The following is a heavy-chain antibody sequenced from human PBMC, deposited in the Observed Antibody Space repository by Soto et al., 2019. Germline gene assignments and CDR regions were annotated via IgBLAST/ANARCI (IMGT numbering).Heavy chain of an antibody. CDR1: GFSFSRCA. CDR3: ANESSNLRTDFDY. Sequence: GGSLRLSCAASGFSFSRCAMSWVRRAPGNGLGCVSGRGLICDDTHYADAVKGGFAVARYKSKDTLYLQMNGRKVYDTAFYSCANESSNLRTDFDYWGQGTLVTVSS. CDR2: RGLICDDT. D-gene: IGHD2-8*01. V-gene: IGHV3-23*01. J-gene: IGHJ4*02.